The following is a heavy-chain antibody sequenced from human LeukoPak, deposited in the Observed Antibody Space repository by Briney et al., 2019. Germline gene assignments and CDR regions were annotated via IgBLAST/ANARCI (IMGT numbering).Heavy chain of an antibody. Sequence: GGSLRLSCAASGFTFSSYSMNWVRQAPGKGLEWVSSVSSSSSYIYYADSVKGRFTISRDNAKNSLYLRMNSLRAEDTAVYYCARDHCSSTSCYGYYYYGMDVWGQGTTVTVSS. V-gene: IGHV3-21*01. CDR1: GFTFSSYS. CDR2: VSSSSSYI. D-gene: IGHD2-2*01. J-gene: IGHJ6*02. CDR3: ARDHCSSTSCYGYYYYGMDV.